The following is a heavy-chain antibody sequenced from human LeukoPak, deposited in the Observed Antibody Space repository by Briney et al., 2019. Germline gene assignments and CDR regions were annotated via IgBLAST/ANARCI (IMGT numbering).Heavy chain of an antibody. CDR2: ISYDGSNK. D-gene: IGHD5-12*01. J-gene: IGHJ4*02. Sequence: GGSLRLSCAASGFTLSSYAMHWVRQAPGKGLEWVAVISYDGSNKYYADSVKGRFTISRDNSKNTLYLQMNSLRAEDTAVYYCARDLGVALGYWGQGTLVTVSS. CDR3: ARDLGVALGY. CDR1: GFTLSSYA. V-gene: IGHV3-30*04.